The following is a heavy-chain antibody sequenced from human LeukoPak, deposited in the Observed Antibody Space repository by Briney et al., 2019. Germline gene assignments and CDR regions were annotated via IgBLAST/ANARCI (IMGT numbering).Heavy chain of an antibody. J-gene: IGHJ3*02. V-gene: IGHV3-74*01. D-gene: IGHD3-10*01. CDR3: ARDPHGSGSIHDAFDI. CDR2: IATDGSMP. Sequence: GGSLRLSCAASGFTFSSYWIHWVRQVPGKGLVWVSRIATDGSMPSYADSVKGRFTIPRDNAKNTVYLQMNSLRAEDTAVYYCARDPHGSGSIHDAFDIWGQGTTVTVSS. CDR1: GFTFSSYW.